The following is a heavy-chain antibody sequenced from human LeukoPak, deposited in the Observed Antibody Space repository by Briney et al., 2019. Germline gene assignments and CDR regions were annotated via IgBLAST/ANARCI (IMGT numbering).Heavy chain of an antibody. D-gene: IGHD6-19*01. CDR3: ARAVAGRRTHWYFDL. CDR2: IYYSGST. Sequence: SETLSLTCTVSGGSISSYYWSWIRQPPGKGLEWIGYIYYSGSTNYNPSLKSRVTISVDTSKNQFSLKLSSVTAADTAVYYCARAVAGRRTHWYFDLWGRGTLVTVSS. V-gene: IGHV4-59*01. CDR1: GGSISSYY. J-gene: IGHJ2*01.